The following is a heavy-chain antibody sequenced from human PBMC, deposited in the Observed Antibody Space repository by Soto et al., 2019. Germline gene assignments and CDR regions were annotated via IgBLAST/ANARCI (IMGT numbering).Heavy chain of an antibody. Sequence: PGESLKISCEGSGYNFNTYWIGWVRQMPGKGLEWMALIYPGDSDTRYSPSFEGQVTLSVDRSISTAYLQWSSLKASDTAIYYCVTSTVSYVDIVSSTTRGYFDHWGQGTLVTVSS. D-gene: IGHD5-12*01. CDR3: VTSTVSYVDIVSSTTRGYFDH. CDR2: IYPGDSDT. CDR1: GYNFNTYW. J-gene: IGHJ4*02. V-gene: IGHV5-51*01.